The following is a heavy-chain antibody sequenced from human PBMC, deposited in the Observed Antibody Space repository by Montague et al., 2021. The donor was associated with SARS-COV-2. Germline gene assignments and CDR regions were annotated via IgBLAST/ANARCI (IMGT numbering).Heavy chain of an antibody. CDR1: EFTFSSYA. J-gene: IGHJ4*02. V-gene: IGHV3-23*01. D-gene: IGHD6-13*01. CDR2: ISGSGGRT. Sequence: SLRLSCAASEFTFSSYAMSWVRQAPGKGLERVSAISGSGGRTYYADSVKGRFTLSRDNSKNTLYLQMNSLRAEDTAVYYCAKAALGSSSYFDYWGQGTLVTVSS. CDR3: AKAALGSSSYFDY.